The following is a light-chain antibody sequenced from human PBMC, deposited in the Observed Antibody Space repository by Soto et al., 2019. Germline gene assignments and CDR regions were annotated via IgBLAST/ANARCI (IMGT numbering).Light chain of an antibody. V-gene: IGLV2-8*01. Sequence: QSVSITCTGTSRDVGGYNYVSWYQQHPGKAPKLMIYEVSKRPSGVPDRFSGSKSGNTASLTVSGLQAEDEADYYCSSYAGSNTPYVFGTGTKVTVL. J-gene: IGLJ1*01. CDR1: SRDVGGYNY. CDR2: EVS. CDR3: SSYAGSNTPYV.